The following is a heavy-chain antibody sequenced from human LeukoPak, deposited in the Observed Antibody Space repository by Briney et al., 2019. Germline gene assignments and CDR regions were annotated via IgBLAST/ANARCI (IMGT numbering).Heavy chain of an antibody. J-gene: IGHJ6*03. Sequence: GGSLRLSCVVSGFTFSTYEMNWVRQAPGKGLEWVSYISASGVTIYYADSVKGRFTISRDNAKNSLYLQMDSLRAEDTAVYYCARQHYVRAMVRGVHQYYYFMDVWGKGTTVTVSS. CDR3: ARQHYVRAMVRGVHQYYYFMDV. V-gene: IGHV3-48*03. CDR2: ISASGVTI. CDR1: GFTFSTYE. D-gene: IGHD3-10*01.